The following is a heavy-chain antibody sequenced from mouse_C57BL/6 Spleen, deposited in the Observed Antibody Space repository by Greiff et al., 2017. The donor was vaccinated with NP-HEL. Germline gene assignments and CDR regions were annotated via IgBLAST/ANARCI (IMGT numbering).Heavy chain of an antibody. Sequence: EVKLMESGGGLVKPGGSLKLSCAASGFTFSSYAMSWVRQTPEKRLAWVATISDGGSYTYYPDNVKGRFTISRDNAKNNLYLQMSHLKSEDTAMYYCASYGYDGAWFAYWGQGTLVTVSA. CDR2: ISDGGSYT. D-gene: IGHD2-2*01. J-gene: IGHJ3*01. V-gene: IGHV5-4*03. CDR1: GFTFSSYA. CDR3: ASYGYDGAWFAY.